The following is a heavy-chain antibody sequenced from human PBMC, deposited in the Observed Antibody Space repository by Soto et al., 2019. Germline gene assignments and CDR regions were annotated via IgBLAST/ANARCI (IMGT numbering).Heavy chain of an antibody. Sequence: SETLSLTCAVYGGSFSGYYWSWIRQPPGKGLEWIGEINYSGSTNYNPSLKSRVTISVDTPKNQLSLKLSSVTAADTAVYWCARDPVDGYAFFDNWGQGALVNVSS. CDR1: GGSFSGYY. CDR2: INYSGST. CDR3: ARDPVDGYAFFDN. V-gene: IGHV4-34*01. J-gene: IGHJ5*02. D-gene: IGHD5-12*01.